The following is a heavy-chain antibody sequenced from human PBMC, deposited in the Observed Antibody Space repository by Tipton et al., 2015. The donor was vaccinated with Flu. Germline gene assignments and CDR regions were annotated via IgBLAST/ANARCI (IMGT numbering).Heavy chain of an antibody. CDR2: IKQGGGEK. CDR1: GDSMRSDY. D-gene: IGHD3-3*01. CDR3: ARDHPPSITVFGEITDYFGMDV. V-gene: IGHV3-7*01. Sequence: TLSLTCTVSGDSMRSDYFWAWIRQAPGKGLEWVANIKQGGGEKYYVDSVKGRFTIPRDNAKNSLYLQMNSLRAEDTAVYYCARDHPPSITVFGEITDYFGMDVWGQGTTVTVSS. J-gene: IGHJ6*02.